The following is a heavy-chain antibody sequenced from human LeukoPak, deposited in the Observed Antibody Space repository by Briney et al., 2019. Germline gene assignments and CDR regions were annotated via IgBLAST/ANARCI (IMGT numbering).Heavy chain of an antibody. CDR3: ARDSHGYSSSSHLGY. D-gene: IGHD6-6*01. V-gene: IGHV4-31*03. CDR2: IYYSGST. J-gene: IGHJ4*02. CDR1: GGSISSGGYY. Sequence: SQTLSLTCTVSGGSISSGGYYWSWIRQHPGKGLEWIGYIYYSGSTYYNPSLKSRVTISVDTSKNQFSLRLSSVTAADTAVYYCARDSHGYSSSSHLGYWGQGTLVTVSS.